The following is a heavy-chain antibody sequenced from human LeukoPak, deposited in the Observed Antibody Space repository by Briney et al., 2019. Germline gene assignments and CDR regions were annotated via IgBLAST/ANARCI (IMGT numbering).Heavy chain of an antibody. CDR1: GGSFSGYY. V-gene: IGHV4-34*01. J-gene: IGHJ4*02. D-gene: IGHD5-12*01. CDR2: INHSGST. CDR3: ARGRTPYSGYGRRASYFDY. Sequence: SETLSLTCAVYGGSFSGYYWSWIRQPPGKGLGWIGEINHSGSTNYNPSLKSRVTISVDTSKNQFSLKLSSVTAADTAVYYCARGRTPYSGYGRRASYFDYWGQGTLVTVSS.